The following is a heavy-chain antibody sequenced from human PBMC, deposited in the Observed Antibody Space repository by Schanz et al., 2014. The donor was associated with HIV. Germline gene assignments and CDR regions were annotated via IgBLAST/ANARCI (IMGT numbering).Heavy chain of an antibody. J-gene: IGHJ4*02. CDR2: INTYNGNT. D-gene: IGHD6-19*01. Sequence: QVQLVQSGAEVKKPGSSVKVSCKASGGTLSSYAISWVRQAPGQGLEWMGWINTYNGNTNYAQKFQGRVTMTTDTSTTTAYMNLRSLRSDDTAVYYCARDFSGWTEFDYWGQGTLVTVSS. CDR1: GGTLSSYA. CDR3: ARDFSGWTEFDY. V-gene: IGHV1-18*01.